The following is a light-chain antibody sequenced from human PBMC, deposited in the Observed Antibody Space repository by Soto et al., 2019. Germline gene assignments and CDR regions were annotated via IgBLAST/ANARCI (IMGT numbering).Light chain of an antibody. CDR3: SSYAATSTLV. CDR1: SSDIGTYNF. Sequence: QSALTQPASVSGSPGQSITMSCTGRSSDIGTYNFVSWYQQHAGKAPRLILYEVSNRPSGVSSRFSGSKSGNSASLTISGLQPEDEAHYFCSSYAATSTLVFGGGTQLTVL. J-gene: IGLJ7*01. V-gene: IGLV2-14*01. CDR2: EVS.